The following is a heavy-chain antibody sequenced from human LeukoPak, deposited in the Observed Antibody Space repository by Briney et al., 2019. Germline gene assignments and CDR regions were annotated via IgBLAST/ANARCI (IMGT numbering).Heavy chain of an antibody. J-gene: IGHJ5*02. V-gene: IGHV4-59*12. CDR1: GGSISSYY. CDR2: IYYSGST. D-gene: IGHD3-10*01. CDR3: ARTERSTMVRGVSNNWFDP. Sequence: PSETLSLTCTVSGGSISSYYWSWIRQPPGKGLEWIGYIYYSGSTNYNPSLKSRVTISVDTSKNQFSLKLNSVTAADTAVYYCARTERSTMVRGVSNNWFDPWGQGTLVTVSS.